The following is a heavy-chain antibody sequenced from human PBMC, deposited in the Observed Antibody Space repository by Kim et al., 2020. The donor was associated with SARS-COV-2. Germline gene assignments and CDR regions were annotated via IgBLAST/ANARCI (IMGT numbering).Heavy chain of an antibody. Sequence: SQTLSLTCGISGDSVSTNIAAWNWIRQSPSRGLEWLGRTFYRSKWYHDYAISVKSRITINPDTTKNQFSLQLNSVTPEDTAVYFCARDCGGDCPFDYWGQGTLVTVSS. J-gene: IGHJ4*02. D-gene: IGHD2-21*02. V-gene: IGHV6-1*01. CDR3: ARDCGGDCPFDY. CDR2: TFYRSKWYH. CDR1: GDSVSTNIAA.